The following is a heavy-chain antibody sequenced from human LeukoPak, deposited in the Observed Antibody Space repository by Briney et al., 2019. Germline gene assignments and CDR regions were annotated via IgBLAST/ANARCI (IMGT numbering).Heavy chain of an antibody. D-gene: IGHD3-3*01. J-gene: IGHJ3*02. Sequence: GGSLRLSCAASGFTFSSYAMSWVRQAPGKGLEWVSAISGSGGSTYYADSVKGRFTISRDNSKNTLYLQMNSLRAEDTAVYYCAKDITIFGVVIQQDAFDIWGQGTMVTVSS. V-gene: IGHV3-23*01. CDR2: ISGSGGST. CDR1: GFTFSSYA. CDR3: AKDITIFGVVIQQDAFDI.